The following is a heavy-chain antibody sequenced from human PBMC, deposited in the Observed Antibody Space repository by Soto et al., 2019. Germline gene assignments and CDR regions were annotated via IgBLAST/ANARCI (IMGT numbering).Heavy chain of an antibody. D-gene: IGHD2-2*01. CDR3: ARPYCGSNSCHNWFDS. CDR2: INPNSGGT. J-gene: IGHJ5*01. V-gene: IGHV1-2*02. Sequence: GASVKVSCKASGYTFSDYYIHWVRQAPGQGLEWMGWINPNSGGTKYAPKFQGGVTMTRDTSITTAYMELSRLRSDDTAVYYCARPYCGSNSCHNWFDSWGQGTLVTVS. CDR1: GYTFSDYY.